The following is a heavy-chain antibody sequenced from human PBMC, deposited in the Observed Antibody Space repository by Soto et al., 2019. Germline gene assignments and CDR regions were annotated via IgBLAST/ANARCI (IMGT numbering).Heavy chain of an antibody. J-gene: IGHJ6*02. CDR3: ARSATLTIFGPEWDYYYGMDV. Sequence: GASVNVSCKASGYTFTSYAMHWVRQAPGQRLEWMGWINAGNGNTKYSQKFQGRVTITRDTSASTAYMELSSLRSEDTAVYYCARSATLTIFGPEWDYYYGMDVWGQGTTVTVSS. V-gene: IGHV1-3*01. D-gene: IGHD3-3*01. CDR1: GYTFTSYA. CDR2: INAGNGNT.